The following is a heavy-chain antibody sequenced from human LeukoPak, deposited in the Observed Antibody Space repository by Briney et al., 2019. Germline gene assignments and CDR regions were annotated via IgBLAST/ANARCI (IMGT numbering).Heavy chain of an antibody. CDR3: ATDSSLDF. Sequence: PGRSLRLSCAASGFTFSIYTIHCDGSNKYYGDSVKGRFTISRDNSKNTLYLQMNSLRADDTAVYYCATDSSLDFWGQGTLVTVSS. CDR1: GFTFSIYT. J-gene: IGHJ4*02. D-gene: IGHD3-22*01. V-gene: IGHV3-30*01. CDR2: DGSNK.